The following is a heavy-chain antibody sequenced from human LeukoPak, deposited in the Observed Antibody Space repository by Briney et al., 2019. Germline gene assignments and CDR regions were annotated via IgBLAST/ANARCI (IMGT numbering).Heavy chain of an antibody. D-gene: IGHD1-26*01. CDR3: ARPSRKWELLRGDWFDP. CDR1: GFTFSSYG. Sequence: PGGSLRLSCAASGFTFSSYGMHWVRQAPGKGLEWVAVIWYDGSNKYYADSVKGRFTISRDNSKNTLYLQMNSLRAEDTAVYYCARPSRKWELLRGDWFDPWGQGTLVTVSS. CDR2: IWYDGSNK. V-gene: IGHV3-33*01. J-gene: IGHJ5*02.